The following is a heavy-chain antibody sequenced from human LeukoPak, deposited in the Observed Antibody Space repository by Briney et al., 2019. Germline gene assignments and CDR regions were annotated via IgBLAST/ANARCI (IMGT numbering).Heavy chain of an antibody. CDR3: ARCSPINYYDSSGYYSGINYLDY. J-gene: IGHJ4*02. D-gene: IGHD3-22*01. V-gene: IGHV3-53*01. CDR2: VSTDGNT. CDR1: GFSFSSFW. Sequence: GGSLRLSCGASGFSFSSFWMTWVRQSPGKGLEWVSVVSTDGNTYYADSVRGRFTISRDNSKNTVYLQMNSLRAEDTAVYYCARCSPINYYDSSGYYSGINYLDYWGQGTLVTVSS.